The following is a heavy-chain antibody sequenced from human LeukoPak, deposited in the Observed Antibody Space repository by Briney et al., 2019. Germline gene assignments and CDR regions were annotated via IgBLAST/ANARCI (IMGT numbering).Heavy chain of an antibody. CDR3: AKNYYDSSGYWIDY. CDR1: GLSFSDSY. Sequence: GGSLRLSCVVSGLSFSDSYMTWIRQTPGMGLESLAYISGMGHDIYYADSVKGRFTISRDNAKNSLYLQMNSLRPEDTALYYCAKNYYDSSGYWIDYWGQGTLVTVSS. V-gene: IGHV3-11*01. J-gene: IGHJ4*02. CDR2: ISGMGHDI. D-gene: IGHD3-22*01.